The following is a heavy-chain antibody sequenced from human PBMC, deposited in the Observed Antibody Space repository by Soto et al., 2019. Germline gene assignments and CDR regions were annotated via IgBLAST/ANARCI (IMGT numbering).Heavy chain of an antibody. CDR1: GFTFTSSA. V-gene: IGHV1-58*01. CDR2: IVVGSGNT. D-gene: IGHD3-22*01. Sequence: SVKVSCKASGFTFTSSAVQWVRQARGQRLEWIGWIVVGSGNTNYAQKFQERVTITRDMSTSTAYMELSSLRSEDTAVYYCAAGYYYDSSGYYVMGGFDYWGQGTLVTVSS. CDR3: AAGYYYDSSGYYVMGGFDY. J-gene: IGHJ4*02.